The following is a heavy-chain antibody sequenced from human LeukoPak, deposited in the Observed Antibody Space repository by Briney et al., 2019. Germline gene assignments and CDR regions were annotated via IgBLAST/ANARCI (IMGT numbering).Heavy chain of an antibody. J-gene: IGHJ4*02. D-gene: IGHD5-18*01. CDR3: ARVKGSYATDY. CDR2: ISATGTRT. V-gene: IGHV3-11*06. CDR1: GFTFSDYY. Sequence: GGSLRLSCAASGFTFSDYYITWIRRAPGKGLEWVSHISATGTRTHYADSVKGRFTISRDNAKNSLYLQMTSLRADDTAVYYCARVKGSYATDYWGQGTLVTVSS.